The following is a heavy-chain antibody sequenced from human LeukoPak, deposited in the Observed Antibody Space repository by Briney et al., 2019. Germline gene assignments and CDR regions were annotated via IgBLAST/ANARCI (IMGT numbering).Heavy chain of an antibody. V-gene: IGHV4-61*01. Sequence: SETLSLTCTVSGGSISSSSYYWGWIRQPPGKGLEWIGYISYSGSTNYNPSLKSRVTLSVDTSKNQISLRLSSVTAADTAVYYCTRDGGVAVSPLDFDFWGQGTLATVSS. CDR3: TRDGGVAVSPLDFDF. CDR1: GGSISSSSYY. CDR2: ISYSGST. J-gene: IGHJ4*02. D-gene: IGHD6-19*01.